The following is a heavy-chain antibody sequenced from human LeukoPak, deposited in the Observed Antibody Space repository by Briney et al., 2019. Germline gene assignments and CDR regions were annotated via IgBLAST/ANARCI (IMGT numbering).Heavy chain of an antibody. J-gene: IGHJ4*02. CDR2: INHSGST. D-gene: IGHD5-12*01. V-gene: IGHV4-34*01. Sequence: SETLSLTCAVYGGSFSGYYWSWIRQPPGKGLEWIGEINHSGSTNYNPSLKSRVTISVDTSKNQFSLKLSSVTAADTAVYYCARVSTATESYYFDYWGQGTLVTVS. CDR1: GGSFSGYY. CDR3: ARVSTATESYYFDY.